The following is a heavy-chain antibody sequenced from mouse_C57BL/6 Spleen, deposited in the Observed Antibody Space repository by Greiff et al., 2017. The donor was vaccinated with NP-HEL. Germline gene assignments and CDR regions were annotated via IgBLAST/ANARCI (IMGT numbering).Heavy chain of an antibody. CDR3: ARDEGLRPFDY. CDR2: ISYDGSN. CDR1: GYSITSGYY. J-gene: IGHJ2*01. V-gene: IGHV3-6*01. Sequence: VQLQQSGPGLVKPSQSLSLTCSVTGYSITSGYYWNWIRQFPGNKLEWMGYISYDGSNNYNPSLKNRISITRDTSKNQFFLKLNSVTTEDTATYYCARDEGLRPFDYWGQGTTLTVSS. D-gene: IGHD2-4*01.